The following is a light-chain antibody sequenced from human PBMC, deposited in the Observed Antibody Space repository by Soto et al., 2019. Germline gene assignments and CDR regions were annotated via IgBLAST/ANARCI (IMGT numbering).Light chain of an antibody. CDR3: QQSHSAPLT. CDR2: AAS. J-gene: IGKJ4*01. Sequence: QMTQSPSSLFASVGDRVTSTCRASQSISSHLNWYQQKVGQTPLLLIYAASTLQSDVPPSFSGSGSGTEFTLTISGLQRVDFATYYCQQSHSAPLTFGGGTK. V-gene: IGKV1-39*01. CDR1: QSISSH.